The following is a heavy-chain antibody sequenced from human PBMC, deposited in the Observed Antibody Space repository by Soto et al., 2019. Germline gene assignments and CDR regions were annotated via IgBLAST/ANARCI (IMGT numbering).Heavy chain of an antibody. CDR3: AKWGVGVVIPIYYYYRMDV. CDR1: GFTFSSYA. V-gene: IGHV3-23*01. CDR2: ISGSGGST. D-gene: IGHD3-3*01. J-gene: IGHJ6*02. Sequence: EVQLLESGGGLVQPGGSLRLSCAASGFTFSSYAMSWVRQAPGKGLEWVSAISGSGGSTYYADSVKGRFTISRDNSKNTLYLHMNSLRAEDTAVYYCAKWGVGVVIPIYYYYRMDVWGQGTTVTVSS.